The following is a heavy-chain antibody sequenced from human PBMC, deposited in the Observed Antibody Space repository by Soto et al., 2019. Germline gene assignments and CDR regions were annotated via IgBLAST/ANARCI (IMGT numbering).Heavy chain of an antibody. CDR3: LSGSSH. J-gene: IGHJ4*02. D-gene: IGHD6-25*01. V-gene: IGHV4-39*01. CDR2: IYYGGSP. CDR1: GGSISSSSYY. Sequence: QLQLQESGPGLVKPSETLSLTCTVSGGSISSSSYYWGWIRPPPGKGLEWIGSIYYGGSPYYNPSLKRRVTPSVFTSKNQFSLELRSVTAAHTAVYYGLSGSSHWGQGTLVTVSS.